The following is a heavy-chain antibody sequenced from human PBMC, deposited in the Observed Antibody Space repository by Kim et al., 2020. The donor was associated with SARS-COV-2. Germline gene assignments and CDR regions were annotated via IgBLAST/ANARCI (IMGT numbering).Heavy chain of an antibody. V-gene: IGHV3-48*04. CDR2: ISSSSRTI. D-gene: IGHD3-22*01. CDR3: ARGLDYYDSRRRAFGI. Sequence: GGSLRLSCAASGFTFSSYSMNWVRQAPGKGRVWVSDISSSSRTIYYADSVKGRFTISTDNAKNSLYLQMNSLRAEDTAVYYCARGLDYYDSRRRAFGIWGPGALVSVSS. J-gene: IGHJ3*02. CDR1: GFTFSSYS.